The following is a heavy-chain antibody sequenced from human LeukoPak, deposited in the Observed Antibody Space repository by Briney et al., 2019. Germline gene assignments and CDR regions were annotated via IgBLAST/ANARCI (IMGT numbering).Heavy chain of an antibody. Sequence: PSEALSLTCTVSGGSISSYYWSWIRQPAGKGLEWIGRIYTSGSTNYNPSLKSRVTMSVDTSKNQFSLKLSSVTAADTAVYYCVAGYSSSFNWFDPWGQGTLVTVSS. CDR3: VAGYSSSFNWFDP. CDR2: IYTSGST. D-gene: IGHD6-6*01. V-gene: IGHV4-4*07. CDR1: GGSISSYY. J-gene: IGHJ5*02.